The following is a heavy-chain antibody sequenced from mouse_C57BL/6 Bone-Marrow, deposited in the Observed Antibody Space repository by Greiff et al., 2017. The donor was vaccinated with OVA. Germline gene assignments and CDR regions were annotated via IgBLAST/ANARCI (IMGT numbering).Heavy chain of an antibody. Sequence: QVQLQQSGPELVKPGASVKISCKASGYAFSSSWMNWVKQRPGKGLEWIGRICTGDGDTNYTGKFKGQVTLTADKSSSTAYMQLSSLTSEDTAVYFCARRSYGRFDYWGQGTTLTVSS. CDR2: ICTGDGDT. CDR1: GYAFSSSW. V-gene: IGHV1-82*01. J-gene: IGHJ2*01. CDR3: ARRSYGRFDY. D-gene: IGHD1-1*01.